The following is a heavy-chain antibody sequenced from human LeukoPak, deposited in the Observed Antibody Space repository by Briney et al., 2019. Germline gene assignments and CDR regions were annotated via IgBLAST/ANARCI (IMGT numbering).Heavy chain of an antibody. CDR3: ARDRGGYSGYEYGFDY. V-gene: IGHV4-59*01. Sequence: SETLSLTCTVSGGSISTYYWSWIRQPPGKGLEWIGYIYYSGSTNYNPSLKSRVTISINTSQNQFSLKLSSVTAADTAVYYCARDRGGYSGYEYGFDYWGQGTLVTVSS. CDR2: IYYSGST. J-gene: IGHJ4*02. CDR1: GGSISTYY. D-gene: IGHD5-12*01.